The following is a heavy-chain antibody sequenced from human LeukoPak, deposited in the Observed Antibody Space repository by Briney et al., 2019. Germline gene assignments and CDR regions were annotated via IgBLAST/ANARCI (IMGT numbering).Heavy chain of an antibody. D-gene: IGHD2-21*02. CDR1: GFTVSSNY. CDR3: AREKGDYYFDY. CDR2: IHSGGST. V-gene: IGHV3-53*01. J-gene: IGHJ4*02. Sequence: GGSLRLSCAASGFTVSSNYMSWVRQAQGKGLEWVSVIHSGGSTYYADSVKGRFTISRDNSKNTLYLQMNSLRAEDTAVYYCAREKGDYYFDYWGQGTLVTVSS.